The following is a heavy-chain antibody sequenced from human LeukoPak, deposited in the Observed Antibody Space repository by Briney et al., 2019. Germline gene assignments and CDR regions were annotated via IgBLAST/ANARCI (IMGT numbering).Heavy chain of an antibody. CDR1: DDSITMYY. J-gene: IGHJ4*02. CDR2: VDHTGST. V-gene: IGHV4-59*01. CDR3: ARANSSGSFDY. Sequence: SETLSLTCSVSDDSITMYYWTWIRQPPGKGLEWIGYVDHTGSTNFNPSLNGRVSISRDTTKNLFSLRLRSVTAADTAVYYCARANSSGSFDYWGQGTLVTVSS. D-gene: IGHD3-22*01.